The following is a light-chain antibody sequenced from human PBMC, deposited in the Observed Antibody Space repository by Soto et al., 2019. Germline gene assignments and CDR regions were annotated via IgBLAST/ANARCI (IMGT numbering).Light chain of an antibody. Sequence: ALTQPASVSGSPGQSITISCTGTSSDVGGYNYVSWYQQHPGKAPKLMIYEVSNRPSGVSNRFSGSKSGNTASLTISGLQAEDEADYYCSSYTSSSTGVVFGGGTKLTVL. V-gene: IGLV2-14*01. CDR3: SSYTSSSTGVV. CDR1: SSDVGGYNY. J-gene: IGLJ2*01. CDR2: EVS.